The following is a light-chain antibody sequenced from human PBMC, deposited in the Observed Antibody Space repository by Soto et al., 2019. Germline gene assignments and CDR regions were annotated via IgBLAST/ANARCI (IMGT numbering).Light chain of an antibody. CDR2: EDD. J-gene: IGLJ2*01. CDR1: SGSIARGY. CDR3: QSTDGNNMV. Sequence: NFMLTQPHSVSESPGKTVTISCTGTSGSIARGYVQWYQQRPGSAPTTLIYEDDQRPAGVPDRFSGSIDSSSNSASLIISGLRTEDEADYYCQSTDGNNMVFGGGTKVTVL. V-gene: IGLV6-57*02.